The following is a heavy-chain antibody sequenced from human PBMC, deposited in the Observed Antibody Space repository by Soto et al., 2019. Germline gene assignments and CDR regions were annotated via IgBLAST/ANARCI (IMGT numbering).Heavy chain of an antibody. CDR3: AKDLSDDVGGVIVWGYFDY. V-gene: IGHV3-30*18. CDR1: GFTFSSYG. CDR2: ISYDGNNK. Sequence: HPGGSLRLSCAASGFTFSSYGMHWVRQAPGKGLEWVAVISYDGNNKNYIDSVKGRFAISRDNSKNTLYLQMNSLRPEDTAVYYCAKDLSDDVGGVIVWGYFDYWGQGTQVTVSS. J-gene: IGHJ4*02. D-gene: IGHD3-16*01.